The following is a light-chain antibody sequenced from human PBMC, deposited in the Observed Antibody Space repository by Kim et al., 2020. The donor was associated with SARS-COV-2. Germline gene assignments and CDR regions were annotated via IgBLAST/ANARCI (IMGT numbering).Light chain of an antibody. J-gene: IGLJ2*01. Sequence: VSPGQTATNPCSGDRWGNKYACWYQQKPGQSPVLVLYQDTKRPSGIPERFSGSNSGNTATLTISGTQAMDEADYYCQAWDTTTVVFGGGTKLTVL. CDR3: QAWDTTTVV. CDR2: QDT. V-gene: IGLV3-1*01. CDR1: RWGNKY.